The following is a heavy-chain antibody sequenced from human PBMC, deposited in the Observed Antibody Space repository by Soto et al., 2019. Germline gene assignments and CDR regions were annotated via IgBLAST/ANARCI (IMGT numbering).Heavy chain of an antibody. CDR1: GFTFSNAW. D-gene: IGHD3-3*01. CDR3: SRAYYDFWSGYYRGSNFDY. Sequence: PGGSLRLSCAASGFTFSNAWMNWVRQAPGKGLEWVGRIKSKTDGGTTDYAAPVKGRFTISRDDSKNTLYLQMNSLKTEDTAVYYCSRAYYDFWSGYYRGSNFDYWGQGTLVTVSS. J-gene: IGHJ4*02. CDR2: IKSKTDGGTT. V-gene: IGHV3-15*07.